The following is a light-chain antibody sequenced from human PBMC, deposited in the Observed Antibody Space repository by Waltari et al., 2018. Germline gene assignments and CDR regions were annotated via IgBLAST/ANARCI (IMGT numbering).Light chain of an antibody. V-gene: IGKV1-39*01. J-gene: IGKJ4*01. CDR2: AAS. CDR3: QQSYYTPPT. CDR1: QTINTF. Sequence: IQMTQSPSSLSASVGDRVTITCRASQTINTFLNWYQRKPGKAPKLLIYAASSLQSGVPLRFSGSGSGTDFTLTISSLQPEDFATYYCQQSYYTPPTFGGGTKIEIK.